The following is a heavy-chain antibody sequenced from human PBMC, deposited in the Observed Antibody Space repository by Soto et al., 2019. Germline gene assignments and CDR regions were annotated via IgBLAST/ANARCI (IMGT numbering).Heavy chain of an antibody. CDR1: GFTFISYG. Sequence: GSLRLSCAASGFTFISYGMHWVRQAPGKGLEWVTVIWYDGSNKYYADSVKGRFTISRDNSKNTLYLQMNSLRAEDTAVYYCARAIPTSGYSSSWYYDYWGQGTLVTVSS. V-gene: IGHV3-33*01. J-gene: IGHJ4*02. D-gene: IGHD6-13*01. CDR2: IWYDGSNK. CDR3: ARAIPTSGYSSSWYYDY.